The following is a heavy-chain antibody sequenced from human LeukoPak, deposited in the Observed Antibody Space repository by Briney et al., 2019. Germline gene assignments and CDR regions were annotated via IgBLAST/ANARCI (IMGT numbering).Heavy chain of an antibody. D-gene: IGHD5-12*01. CDR2: ISWNSGSI. CDR3: AKDSGYDLSAFDY. V-gene: IGHV3-9*01. Sequence: GGSLRLSCAASGFTFDDYAMNWVRQAPGKGLEWVSGISWNSGSIGYADSVKGRFTISRDNAKNSLYLQMNSLRAEDTALYYCAKDSGYDLSAFDYWGQGTLVTVSS. CDR1: GFTFDDYA. J-gene: IGHJ4*02.